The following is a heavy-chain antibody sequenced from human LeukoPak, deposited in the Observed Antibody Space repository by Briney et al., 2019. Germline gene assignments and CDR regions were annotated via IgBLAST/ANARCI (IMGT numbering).Heavy chain of an antibody. CDR1: GFIFRSYW. CDR2: VATDGTAP. J-gene: IGHJ4*02. Sequence: PGGSLRLSCAASGFIFRSYWMHWARQAPGKGLVWVSRVATDGTAPSYADSVKGRFTIFRDNAKNTLYLQMNSLSVEDTAVYYCARDVGPSGGNPGGCWGQGTLVTVSS. V-gene: IGHV3-74*01. CDR3: ARDVGPSGGNPGGC. D-gene: IGHD4-23*01.